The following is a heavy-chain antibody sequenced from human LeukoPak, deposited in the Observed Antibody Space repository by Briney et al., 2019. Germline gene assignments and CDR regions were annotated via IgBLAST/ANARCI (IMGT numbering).Heavy chain of an antibody. D-gene: IGHD3-10*01. CDR2: ITSSSSYI. Sequence: GGSLRLSCAASGFTFSSYSMNWVRQAPGKGLEWVSSITSSSSYIYYADSVRGRFTISRDNAKNSLYLQMNSLRAEDTAVFYCARADYYDSGSFYPLNFWGQGTLVTVSS. CDR3: ARADYYDSGSFYPLNF. J-gene: IGHJ4*02. V-gene: IGHV3-21*01. CDR1: GFTFSSYS.